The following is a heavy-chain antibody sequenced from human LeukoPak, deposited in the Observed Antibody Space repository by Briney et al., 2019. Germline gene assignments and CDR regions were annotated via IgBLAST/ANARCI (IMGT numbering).Heavy chain of an antibody. J-gene: IGHJ4*02. CDR1: GYSFSTYW. CDR2: IYPGDSDT. CDR3: ARSTGGYNFDY. D-gene: IGHD5-24*01. Sequence: GESLQISCQGSGYSFSTYWIAWVRQMPGKGLEWMGIIYPGDSDTTQSPSFQGQVTISADKSISTAYLQWSSLKASDTTMYYCARSTGGYNFDYWGQGTLVTVSS. V-gene: IGHV5-51*01.